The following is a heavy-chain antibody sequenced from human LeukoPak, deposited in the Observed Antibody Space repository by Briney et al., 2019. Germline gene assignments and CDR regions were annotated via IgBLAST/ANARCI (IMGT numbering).Heavy chain of an antibody. CDR3: ATRRYYSGWYFDL. CDR2: FDPEDGET. Sequence: ASVKVSCKASGYIFTGYYMHWVRQAPGKGLEWMGGFDPEDGETIYAQKFQGRVTMTEDTSTDTAYMELSSLRSEDTAVYYCATRRYYSGWYFDLWGRGTLVTVSS. D-gene: IGHD2-21*01. J-gene: IGHJ2*01. V-gene: IGHV1-24*01. CDR1: GYIFTGYY.